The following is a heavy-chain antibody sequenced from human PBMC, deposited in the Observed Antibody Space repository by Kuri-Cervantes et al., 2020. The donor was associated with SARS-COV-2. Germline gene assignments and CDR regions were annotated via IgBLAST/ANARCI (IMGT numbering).Heavy chain of an antibody. CDR2: INHSGST. CDR3: ARGRSPGY. J-gene: IGHJ4*02. V-gene: IGHV4-34*01. Sequence: SCAVYGGSFSGYYWSWIRQPPGKGLEWIGEINHSGSTNYNPSLKSRVTISVDTSKNQFSLKLSSVTAADTAVYHCARGRSPGYWGQGTLVTVSS. CDR1: GGSFSGYY.